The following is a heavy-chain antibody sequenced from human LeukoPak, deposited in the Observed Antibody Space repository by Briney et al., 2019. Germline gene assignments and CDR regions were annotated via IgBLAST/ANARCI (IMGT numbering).Heavy chain of an antibody. D-gene: IGHD2-2*01. CDR1: GDSISSSSYF. CDR2: IYYSGST. Sequence: SETLPLTCTVSGDSISSSSYFWGWIRQPPGKGLEWIGSIYYSGSTYYNPSLKSRVTMSVDTSKNQFSLKLSSVTAADTAVYYCAREEKNIVVVPTAIKKDYWGQGTLVTVSS. J-gene: IGHJ4*02. CDR3: AREEKNIVVVPTAIKKDY. V-gene: IGHV4-39*02.